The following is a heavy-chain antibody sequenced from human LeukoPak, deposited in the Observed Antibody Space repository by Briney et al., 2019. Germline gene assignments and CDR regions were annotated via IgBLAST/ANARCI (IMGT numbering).Heavy chain of an antibody. CDR3: ARGGLAAAGTVDP. V-gene: IGHV4-59*01. J-gene: IGHJ5*02. CDR1: GGSISSYY. CDR2: IYYSGST. D-gene: IGHD6-13*01. Sequence: SETLSLTCTVSGGSISSYYWSWIRQPPGKGLEWIGYIYYSGSTNYNPSLKSRVTISVDTSKNQFSLKLSSVTAADTAVYYCARGGLAAAGTVDPWGQGTLVTVSS.